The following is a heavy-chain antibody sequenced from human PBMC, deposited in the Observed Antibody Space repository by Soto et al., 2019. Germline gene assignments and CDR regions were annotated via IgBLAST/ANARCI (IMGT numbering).Heavy chain of an antibody. D-gene: IGHD4-17*01. J-gene: IGHJ4*02. CDR3: AMDLYGGSSRFDS. CDR2: ISSDGITK. Sequence: QVQLVESGGGAVQPGRSLRLSCAASGFTFSNNGIHWVRQDPGKGLEWVAVISSDGITKYSAYSVKGRSTISRDKSKNTLFLQMNSQRVEDTSVYYCAMDLYGGSSRFDSWGQVTLLSVPS. CDR1: GFTFSNNG. V-gene: IGHV3-30*03.